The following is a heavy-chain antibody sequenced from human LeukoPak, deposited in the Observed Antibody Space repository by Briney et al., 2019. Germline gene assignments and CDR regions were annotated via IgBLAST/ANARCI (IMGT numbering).Heavy chain of an antibody. CDR1: GVSIGDPPDH. D-gene: IGHD2-15*01. J-gene: IGHJ4*02. V-gene: IGHV4-39*07. CDR2: IYSFGGS. Sequence: PSETLSLTCSVSGVSIGDPPDHWTWIRQPPRKGLEWIGTIYSFGGSHSSPSLQSRVTPSLDTSKNQFSLRLTSVTAADTAVYFCAKGTPVDSWGPGILVTVSS. CDR3: AKGTPVDS.